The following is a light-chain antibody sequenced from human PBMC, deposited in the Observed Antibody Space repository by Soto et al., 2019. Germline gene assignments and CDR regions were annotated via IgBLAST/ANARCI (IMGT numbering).Light chain of an antibody. V-gene: IGKV1-33*01. Sequence: DLPMTQSPSSLSASVGDRITITCQASQDIRNHLNWYQQKPGKAPKILIYDASNLEAGVPSRFGGSGSGTDFTFTISSLQPEDIATYYCQQYLHVLTFGGGTKVEIK. J-gene: IGKJ4*01. CDR3: QQYLHVLT. CDR2: DAS. CDR1: QDIRNH.